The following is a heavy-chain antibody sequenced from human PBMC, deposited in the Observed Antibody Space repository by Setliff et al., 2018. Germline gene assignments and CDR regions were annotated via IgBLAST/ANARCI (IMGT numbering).Heavy chain of an antibody. CDR3: ARERGDVVTTTSYYYYLDV. CDR1: GGTFSNYD. V-gene: IGHV1-69*05. CDR2: IIPIFGTT. Sequence: RASVKVSCKASGGTFSNYDISWVRQAPGQGLEWMGGIIPIFGTTNYAQRFQGRVTITTDESTSTAYMELSSLRSEDTAVYYYARERGDVVTTTSYYYYLDVWGKGTTVTVSS. J-gene: IGHJ6*03. D-gene: IGHD5-12*01.